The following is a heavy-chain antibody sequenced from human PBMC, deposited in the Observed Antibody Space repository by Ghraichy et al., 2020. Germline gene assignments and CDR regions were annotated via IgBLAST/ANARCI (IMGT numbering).Heavy chain of an antibody. CDR2: LSGSGGST. D-gene: IGHD3-10*01. J-gene: IGHJ4*02. CDR3: AKDHSLVQGHDFDY. V-gene: IGHV3-23*01. Sequence: GGSLRLSCAASGFTFSSYAMSWVRQAPGKGLEWVSTLSGSGGSTYYADSVKGRFTISRDNSKNTLYLQMNSLRAEDTAVYYCAKDHSLVQGHDFDYWGQGTLVTVSS. CDR1: GFTFSSYA.